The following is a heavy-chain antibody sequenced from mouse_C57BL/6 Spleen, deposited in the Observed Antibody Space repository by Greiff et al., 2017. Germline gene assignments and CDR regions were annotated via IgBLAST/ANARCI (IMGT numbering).Heavy chain of an antibody. V-gene: IGHV5-4*01. CDR3: ARDGNYVYYFDY. CDR1: GFTFSSYA. J-gene: IGHJ4*01. Sequence: EVKVVESGGGLVKPGGSLKLSCAASGFTFSSYAMSWVRQTPEKRLEWVATISDGGSYTYYPDNVKGRFTISRDNAKNNLYLQMSHLKSEDTAMYYCARDGNYVYYFDYWGQGTSVTVSS. CDR2: ISDGGSYT. D-gene: IGHD2-1*01.